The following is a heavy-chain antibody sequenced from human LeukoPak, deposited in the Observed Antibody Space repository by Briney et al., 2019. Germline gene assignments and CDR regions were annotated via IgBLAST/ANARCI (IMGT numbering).Heavy chain of an antibody. J-gene: IGHJ4*02. CDR2: IWYDGSNK. V-gene: IGHV3-33*01. D-gene: IGHD3-10*01. Sequence: GGSLRLSCAASGFTFSSNGMHWVRQAPGKGLEWVALIWYDGSNKYYADYVKGRFTISRDNSKNTLYLQMNSLRAEDTAVYYCARDYGTTSRCDTKGSLDHWGQGTLVTVSS. CDR1: GFTFSSNG. CDR3: ARDYGTTSRCDTKGSLDH.